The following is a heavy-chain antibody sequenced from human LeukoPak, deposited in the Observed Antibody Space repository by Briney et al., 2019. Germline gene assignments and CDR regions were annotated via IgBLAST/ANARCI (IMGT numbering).Heavy chain of an antibody. V-gene: IGHV1-46*01. J-gene: IGHJ5*02. D-gene: IGHD2-2*01. CDR2: INPSGGST. CDR1: GYTFTSYY. Sequence: GASVKVSCKASGYTFTSYYTHWVRQAPGQGLEWMGIINPSGGSTSYAQKFQGRVTMTRDTSTSTVYMELSSLRSEDTAVYYCARGLYCSSTSCHHAIRDNWFDPWGQGTLVTVSS. CDR3: ARGLYCSSTSCHHAIRDNWFDP.